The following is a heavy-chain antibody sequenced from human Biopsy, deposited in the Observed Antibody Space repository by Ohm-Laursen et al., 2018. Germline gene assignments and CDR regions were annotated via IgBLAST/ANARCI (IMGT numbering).Heavy chain of an antibody. CDR3: AKDSSRRAREGGMDV. D-gene: IGHD6-6*01. J-gene: IGHJ6*02. CDR1: GYSVSSYD. CDR2: ISETSSHI. V-gene: IGHV3-21*01. Sequence: LSLTCAASGYSVSSYDMNWVRQAPGKGLEWISYISETSSHIYDADSVRGRFTVARDIAKNSLYLQLNSLRVEDTAVYYCAKDSSRRAREGGMDVWGQGTTVTVSS.